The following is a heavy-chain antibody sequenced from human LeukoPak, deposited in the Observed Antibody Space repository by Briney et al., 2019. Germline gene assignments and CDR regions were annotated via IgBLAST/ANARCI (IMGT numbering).Heavy chain of an antibody. CDR3: ARVGYSYGFSYAFDI. CDR2: ISSDGSKK. CDR1: GFTFSSYA. V-gene: IGHV3-30*04. Sequence: GGSLRLSCEVSGFTFSSYAMHWVRQAPGKGLEWVAVISSDGSKKDYADSVKGRFTISRDNAKNSLYLQMNSLRAEDTAVYYCARVGYSYGFSYAFDIWGQGTMVTVSS. J-gene: IGHJ3*02. D-gene: IGHD5-18*01.